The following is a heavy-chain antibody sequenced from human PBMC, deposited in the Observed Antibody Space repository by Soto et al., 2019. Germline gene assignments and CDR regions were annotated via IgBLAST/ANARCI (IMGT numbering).Heavy chain of an antibody. Sequence: SETLSLTCTVSGGSISSCGYYWSWIRQHPGKGLEWIGYIYYSGSTYYNPSLKSRVTISVDTSKNQFSLKLSSVTAADTAVYYCARYNFCSGGSCYWYRWFDPWGQGTRVTVSS. J-gene: IGHJ5*02. CDR2: IYYSGST. CDR1: GGSISSCGYY. D-gene: IGHD2-15*01. V-gene: IGHV4-31*03. CDR3: ARYNFCSGGSCYWYRWFDP.